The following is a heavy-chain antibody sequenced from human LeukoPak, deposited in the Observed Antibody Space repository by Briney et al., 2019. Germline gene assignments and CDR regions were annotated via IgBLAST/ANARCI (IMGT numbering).Heavy chain of an antibody. CDR2: ISAYNGNT. Sequence: ASVKVSCKAAGYTFTSYGISWVRQAPGQGLEWMGWISAYNGNTNYAQKLQGRVTMTTDTSTSTAYVELRSLRSDDTAVYYCARDQVGHSHTPFDYWGQGTLVTVSS. V-gene: IGHV1-18*01. CDR1: GYTFTSYG. J-gene: IGHJ4*02. D-gene: IGHD2-15*01. CDR3: ARDQVGHSHTPFDY.